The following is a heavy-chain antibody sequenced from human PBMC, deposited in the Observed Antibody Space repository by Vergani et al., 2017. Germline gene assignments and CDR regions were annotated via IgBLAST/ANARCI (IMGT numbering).Heavy chain of an antibody. Sequence: QVQLQESGPGLVKPSQTLSLTCTVSVGSISSGGYYWSWIRQPPGKGLEWIGYIYYSGSTYYNPSLKSRVTISVDTSKNQFSLKLSSVTAADTAVYYCSVGGSYRYREWFDPWGQGTLVTVSS. CDR1: VGSISSGGYY. J-gene: IGHJ5*02. CDR3: SVGGSYRYREWFDP. V-gene: IGHV4-31*03. D-gene: IGHD3-16*02. CDR2: IYYSGST.